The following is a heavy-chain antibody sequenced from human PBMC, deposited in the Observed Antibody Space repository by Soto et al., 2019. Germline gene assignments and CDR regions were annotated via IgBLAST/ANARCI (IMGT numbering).Heavy chain of an antibody. Sequence: QVQLVQSGAGVKKPGSSVKVSCKASGGTFSSYTISCVRQAPGQGLEWMGRIIPILGIANYAQKFQGRVTSPANKSTSTAYMELSNLRSEDTAVYYGANLTYYDSSGYSDYWGQGTLVTVSS. CDR1: GGTFSSYT. J-gene: IGHJ4*02. CDR3: ANLTYYDSSGYSDY. V-gene: IGHV1-69*02. D-gene: IGHD3-22*01. CDR2: IIPILGIA.